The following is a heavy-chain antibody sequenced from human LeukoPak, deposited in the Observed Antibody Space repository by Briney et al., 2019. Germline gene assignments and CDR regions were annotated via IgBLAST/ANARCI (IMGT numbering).Heavy chain of an antibody. Sequence: PGGSLRLSCAASKFTFSSYAMHWVRQAPGKGLAWVAFIRYDGSSKYYADSVKGRFTISRDNSKNTLYLQMNRLRAEDTSVYYCAKVLDYGDYRGFDFWGQGTLVTVSS. V-gene: IGHV3-30*02. CDR3: AKVLDYGDYRGFDF. J-gene: IGHJ4*02. CDR2: IRYDGSSK. CDR1: KFTFSSYA. D-gene: IGHD4-17*01.